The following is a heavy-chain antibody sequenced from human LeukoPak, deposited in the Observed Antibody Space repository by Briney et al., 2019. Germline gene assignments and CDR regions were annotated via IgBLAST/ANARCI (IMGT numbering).Heavy chain of an antibody. J-gene: IGHJ4*02. CDR1: EFTFSHYT. CDR2: ISASGDYI. CDR3: ARGGGYFDY. Sequence: GGSLRLSCAASEFTFSHYTMNWVRQAPGKGLEWVSSISASGDYIYYADSVKGRFTISRDNAKNSLYLQMNSLRAEDTAVYYCARGGGYFDYWGQGTLVTVSS. D-gene: IGHD2-15*01. V-gene: IGHV3-21*01.